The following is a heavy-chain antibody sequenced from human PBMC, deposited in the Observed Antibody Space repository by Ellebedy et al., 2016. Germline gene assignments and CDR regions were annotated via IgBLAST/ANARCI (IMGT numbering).Heavy chain of an antibody. CDR3: ARDGYNWIPFDN. CDR2: INNYGSIT. V-gene: IGHV3-74*01. Sequence: GESLKISXAASGFTFSNNWMHWVRQAPGKGLVWVSRINNYGSITSYADSVKGRFTISRDNAKNTLSLQLKGLRAEDTALYYCARDGYNWIPFDNWGQGTLVTVSS. CDR1: GFTFSNNW. D-gene: IGHD1-20*01. J-gene: IGHJ4*02.